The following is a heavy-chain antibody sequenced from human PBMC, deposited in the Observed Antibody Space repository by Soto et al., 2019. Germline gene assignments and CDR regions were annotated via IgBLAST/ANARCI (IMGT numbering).Heavy chain of an antibody. CDR3: ARLGSGWSQVDY. CDR2: IYYSGST. Sequence: QLQLQESGPGLVKPSETLSLTCTVSGGSISSSSYYWGWIRQPPGKGLEWIGSIYYSGSTYYNPSLKMRVTLSVDTSKNQFSLKLSSVTAADTAVYYCARLGSGWSQVDYWGQGTLVTVSS. D-gene: IGHD6-19*01. CDR1: GGSISSSSYY. J-gene: IGHJ4*02. V-gene: IGHV4-39*01.